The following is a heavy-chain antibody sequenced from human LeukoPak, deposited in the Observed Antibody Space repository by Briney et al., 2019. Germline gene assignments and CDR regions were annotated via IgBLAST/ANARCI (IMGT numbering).Heavy chain of an antibody. CDR3: AKDAMYYYDSSGYQVFDAFDI. Sequence: GGSLRLSCAASGFTFDDYAMHWVRQAPGKGLEWVSGISWNSGSIGYADSVKGRFTISRDNAKNSLYLQMNSLRAEDTALYYCAKDAMYYYDSSGYQVFDAFDIWGQGTMVTVSS. J-gene: IGHJ3*02. V-gene: IGHV3-9*01. D-gene: IGHD3-22*01. CDR2: ISWNSGSI. CDR1: GFTFDDYA.